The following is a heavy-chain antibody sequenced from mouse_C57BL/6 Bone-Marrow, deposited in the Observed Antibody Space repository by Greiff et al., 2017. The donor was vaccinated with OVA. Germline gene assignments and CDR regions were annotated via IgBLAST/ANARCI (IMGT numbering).Heavy chain of an antibody. J-gene: IGHJ3*01. CDR2: ISDGGSYT. Sequence: EVNVVESGGGLVKPGGSLQLSCAASGFTFSSYAMSWVRQTPEKRLEWVATISDGGSYTYYPDNVKGRFTISRDNAKNNLYLQMSHLKSEDTAMYYCARDLTGTWFAYWGQGTLVTVSA. CDR1: GFTFSSYA. CDR3: ARDLTGTWFAY. D-gene: IGHD4-1*01. V-gene: IGHV5-4*01.